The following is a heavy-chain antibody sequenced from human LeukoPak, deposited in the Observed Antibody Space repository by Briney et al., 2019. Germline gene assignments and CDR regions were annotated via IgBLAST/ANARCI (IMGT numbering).Heavy chain of an antibody. Sequence: SETLSLTCAVYGGSFSGYYWSWIRQPPGKGLEWIGEINHSGSTNYNPSLKSRVTISVDTSKNQFSLKLSSVTAADTAVYYCARDSSGRRYFDYWGQGTLVTVSS. D-gene: IGHD6-19*01. J-gene: IGHJ4*02. CDR2: INHSGST. CDR3: ARDSSGRRYFDY. V-gene: IGHV4-34*01. CDR1: GGSFSGYY.